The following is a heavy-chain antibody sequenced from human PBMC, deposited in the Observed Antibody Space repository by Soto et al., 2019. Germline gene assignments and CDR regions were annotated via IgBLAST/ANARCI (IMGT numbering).Heavy chain of an antibody. J-gene: IGHJ6*02. D-gene: IGHD3-16*01. CDR3: AQETGGYYHYGMDV. Sequence: QITLKESGPTLVKPTQTLTLTCTFSGFSLGTGGVGVGWIRQPPGKALEWLALIHWEDDKGYSPSLKSRLTITKDTCKKQVVLTMTNMDPVDTATYYCAQETGGYYHYGMDVWGQGTTVTVSS. V-gene: IGHV2-5*02. CDR1: GFSLGTGGVG. CDR2: IHWEDDK.